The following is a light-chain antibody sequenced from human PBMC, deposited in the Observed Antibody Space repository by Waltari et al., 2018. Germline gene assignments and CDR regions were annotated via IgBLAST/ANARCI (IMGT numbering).Light chain of an antibody. J-gene: IGKJ4*01. V-gene: IGKV1D-13*01. CDR1: QGIRSA. Sequence: AIQLTKSPSSLSASVGDRVTIPCRASQGIRSALAWFQQKPGETPKLLIYDASTLESGVPSRFSGSGSGTDFTLTISRLQPEDFATYYCQQCNNYPLTFGGGTKVEIK. CDR2: DAS. CDR3: QQCNNYPLT.